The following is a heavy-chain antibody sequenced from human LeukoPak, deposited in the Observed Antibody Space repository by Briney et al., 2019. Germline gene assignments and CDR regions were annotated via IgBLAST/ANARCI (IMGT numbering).Heavy chain of an antibody. CDR3: ARDDLGTSYFYYGMDV. V-gene: IGHV3-48*01. D-gene: IGHD3/OR15-3a*01. J-gene: IGHJ6*02. Sequence: GGSLRLSCAVSGFTFSSYSMNWDRQAPGKGLEWVSYISSSGSTIYYADSVKGRFTISRDNAKNSLYLQMNSLRAEDTAVYYCARDDLGTSYFYYGMDVWGQGTTVTVSS. CDR1: GFTFSSYS. CDR2: ISSSGSTI.